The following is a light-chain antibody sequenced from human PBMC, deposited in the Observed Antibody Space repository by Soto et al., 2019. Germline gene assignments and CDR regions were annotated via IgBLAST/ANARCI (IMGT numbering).Light chain of an antibody. CDR3: QQYKNWPPNT. J-gene: IGKJ1*01. V-gene: IGKV3-15*01. CDR2: GAS. CDR1: QSVSSK. Sequence: EIVMTQSPATLSVSPGDRATLSCRASQSVSSKLAWYQQKPGQAPRLLIYGASTRATGIPARFSGSGSGTEFTLTISSRQSEDFAVYYCQQYKNWPPNTFGQGTKVDI.